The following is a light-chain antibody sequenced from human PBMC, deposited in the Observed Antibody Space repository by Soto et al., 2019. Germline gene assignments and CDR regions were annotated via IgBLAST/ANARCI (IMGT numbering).Light chain of an antibody. CDR1: QSVSSSY. J-gene: IGKJ5*01. Sequence: EIVLTQSPGTLSLSPGERATLSCRASQSVSSSYLAWYQQKPGQAPRLLIYGASGRATGIPDRFSGSGSGTDFPPNNSRLEAEAFAVYYCQQYGSSPPVTFGQGTRLEIK. CDR3: QQYGSSPPVT. V-gene: IGKV3-20*01. CDR2: GAS.